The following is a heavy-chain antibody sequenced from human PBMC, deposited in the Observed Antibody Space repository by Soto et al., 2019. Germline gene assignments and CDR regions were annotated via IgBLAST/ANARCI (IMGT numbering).Heavy chain of an antibody. V-gene: IGHV1-18*01. CDR1: GYTFTSYG. Sequence: ASVKVSCKASGYTFTSYGISWVRHAPGQGLEWMGWISAYNGNANYAQKLQGRVTMTTDTSTSTAYMELRSLRSDDTAVYYCARLMVRGLGYYYYYMDVWGKGTTVTVSS. CDR3: ARLMVRGLGYYYYYMDV. D-gene: IGHD3-10*01. CDR2: ISAYNGNA. J-gene: IGHJ6*03.